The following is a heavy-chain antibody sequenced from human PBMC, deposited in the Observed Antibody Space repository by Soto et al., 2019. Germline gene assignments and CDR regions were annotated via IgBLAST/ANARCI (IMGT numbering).Heavy chain of an antibody. CDR1: GGSISSSSYY. J-gene: IGHJ5*02. CDR2: IYYSGST. V-gene: IGHV4-39*01. CDR3: ARLPTKIIRAVADFWFDP. D-gene: IGHD3-3*01. Sequence: SETLSLTCTVSGGSISSSSYYWGWIRQPPGKGLEWIGSIYYSGSTYYNPSLKSRVTISVDTSKNQFSLKLSSVTAADTVFNYCARLPTKIIRAVADFWFDPWGEGPMVTVS.